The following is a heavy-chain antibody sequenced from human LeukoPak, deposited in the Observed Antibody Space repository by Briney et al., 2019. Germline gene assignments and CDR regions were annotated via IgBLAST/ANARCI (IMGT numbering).Heavy chain of an antibody. Sequence: SETLSLTCAVYGGSFSGYYWSWIRQPPGKGLEWIGEINHSGSTNHNPSLKSRVTISVDTSKNQFSLKLSSVTAADTAVYYCARGTMTTVTYYFDYWGQGTLVTVSS. CDR3: ARGTMTTVTYYFDY. V-gene: IGHV4-34*01. CDR2: INHSGST. CDR1: GGSFSGYY. D-gene: IGHD4-17*01. J-gene: IGHJ4*02.